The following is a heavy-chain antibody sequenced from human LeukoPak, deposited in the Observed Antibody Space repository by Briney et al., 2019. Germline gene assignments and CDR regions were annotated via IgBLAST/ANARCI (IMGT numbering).Heavy chain of an antibody. Sequence: ASVKVSCKASGGTFSSYAISWVRQAPGQGLEWMGGIIPIFGTANYAQKFQGRVTITADESTSTAYMELSSLRSEDTAVYYCARGLVAVAGTNWFDPWGQGTLVTVSP. D-gene: IGHD6-19*01. CDR2: IIPIFGTA. CDR3: ARGLVAVAGTNWFDP. J-gene: IGHJ5*02. V-gene: IGHV1-69*13. CDR1: GGTFSSYA.